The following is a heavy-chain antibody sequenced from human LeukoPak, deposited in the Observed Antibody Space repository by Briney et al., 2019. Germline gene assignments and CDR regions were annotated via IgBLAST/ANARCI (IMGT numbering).Heavy chain of an antibody. CDR3: ARDGPSVYFDY. J-gene: IGHJ4*02. CDR1: GGSFSGYY. Sequence: PSETLSLTCAVYGGSFSGYYWSWIRQPPGKGLEWIGEINHSGSTNYNPSLKSRVTISLDTSKNHFSPKLDSVTAADTAVYYCARDGPSVYFDYWGQGTLVTVSS. V-gene: IGHV4-34*01. CDR2: INHSGST.